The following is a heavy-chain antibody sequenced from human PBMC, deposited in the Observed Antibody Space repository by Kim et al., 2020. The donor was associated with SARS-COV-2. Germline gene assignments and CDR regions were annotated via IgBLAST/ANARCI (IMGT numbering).Heavy chain of an antibody. CDR1: GYTFTSYY. CDR2: INPSGGST. D-gene: IGHD3-10*01. Sequence: ASVKVSCKASGYTFTSYYMHWVRQAPGQGLEWMGIINPSGGSTSYAQKFQGRVTMTRDTSTSTVYMELSSLRSEDTAVYYCARDPRGYGSGSYLDYWGQGTLVTVSS. CDR3: ARDPRGYGSGSYLDY. J-gene: IGHJ4*02. V-gene: IGHV1-46*01.